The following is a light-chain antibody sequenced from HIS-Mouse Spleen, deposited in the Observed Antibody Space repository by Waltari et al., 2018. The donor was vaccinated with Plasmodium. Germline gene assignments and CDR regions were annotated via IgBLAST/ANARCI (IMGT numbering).Light chain of an antibody. J-gene: IGKJ4*01. CDR2: DAS. Sequence: EIVLTQSPATPSLSPGERATLSCRASQSVSRYLAWYQPKPGQAPRLLIYDASNRATGIPARFSGSGSGTDVTLTISSLEPEDCAVYYCQQRSNWPPLTFGGGTKVEIK. CDR3: QQRSNWPPLT. CDR1: QSVSRY. V-gene: IGKV3-11*01.